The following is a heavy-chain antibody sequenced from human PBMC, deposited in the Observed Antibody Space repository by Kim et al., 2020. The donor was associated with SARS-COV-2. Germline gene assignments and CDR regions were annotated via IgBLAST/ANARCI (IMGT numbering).Heavy chain of an antibody. Sequence: SETLSLTCAVYGGSFSGYYWSWIRQTPGMGLEWVGEINHSGSTTYNPSLKSRVTISVDTSKNHFSLKLTSVTAADTAVYYCARGLTMTIHRGNYWGQGTRVTVSS. CDR1: GGSFSGYY. D-gene: IGHD2-21*01. CDR3: ARGLTMTIHRGNY. CDR2: INHSGST. J-gene: IGHJ4*02. V-gene: IGHV4-34*01.